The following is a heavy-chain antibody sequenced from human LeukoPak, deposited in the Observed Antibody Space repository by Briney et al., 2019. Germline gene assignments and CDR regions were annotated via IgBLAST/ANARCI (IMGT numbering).Heavy chain of an antibody. Sequence: GESLKISCKGSGYSFTSYWIGWVRQMPGKGLEWMGLIYTGDSDTTYSPSFQGQVTISADKSISTAYLQWSSLKASDNAMYYCAKPRNSYGYPYFWGQGTLVTVSS. CDR2: IYTGDSDT. V-gene: IGHV5-51*01. CDR3: AKPRNSYGYPYF. J-gene: IGHJ4*02. D-gene: IGHD5-18*01. CDR1: GYSFTSYW.